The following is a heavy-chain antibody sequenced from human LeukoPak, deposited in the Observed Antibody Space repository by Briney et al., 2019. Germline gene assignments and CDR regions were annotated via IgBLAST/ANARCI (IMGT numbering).Heavy chain of an antibody. CDR2: ISTSNTI. D-gene: IGHD2-15*01. V-gene: IGHV3-48*01. CDR1: GFSFSSHS. J-gene: IGHJ3*02. Sequence: GGSLRLSCAASGFSFSSHSMTWVRQAPGKGLEWISYISTSNTIYYADSVSGRFTVSRDNSKNTLYLQMNSLRGEDTAVYYCAKPRGGYCSGGSCRDDDDAFDIWGQGTMVTVSS. CDR3: AKPRGGYCSGGSCRDDDDAFDI.